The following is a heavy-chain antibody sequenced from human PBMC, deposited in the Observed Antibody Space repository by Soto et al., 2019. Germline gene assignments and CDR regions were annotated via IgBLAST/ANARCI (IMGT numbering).Heavy chain of an antibody. Sequence: PSETLSLTCTVSGGSISNYYWSWIRQPPGKGLEWIGYIFYSGSTKYNPSLRSRVTISIDTSKKQFSLNLSSVTAADTAVYYCARKQLQSSGWYSHYWGQGTLVTVSS. CDR2: IFYSGST. J-gene: IGHJ4*02. D-gene: IGHD6-19*01. V-gene: IGHV4-59*08. CDR3: ARKQLQSSGWYSHY. CDR1: GGSISNYY.